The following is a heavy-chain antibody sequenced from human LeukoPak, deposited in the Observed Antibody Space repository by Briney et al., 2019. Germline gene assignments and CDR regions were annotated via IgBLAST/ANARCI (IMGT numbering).Heavy chain of an antibody. CDR1: GFSFNDAW. D-gene: IGHD5-18*01. V-gene: IGHV3-49*04. CDR2: IRSKAYGGTI. Sequence: PGGSLRLSCAASGFSFNDAWMNWVRQAPGKGLEWVGFIRSKAYGGTIEYAASVKGRFTISRDDSKSIAYLQMNSLKTEDTAVYYCTRDVDTAMVQYFDLWGRGTLVTVSS. CDR3: TRDVDTAMVQYFDL. J-gene: IGHJ2*01.